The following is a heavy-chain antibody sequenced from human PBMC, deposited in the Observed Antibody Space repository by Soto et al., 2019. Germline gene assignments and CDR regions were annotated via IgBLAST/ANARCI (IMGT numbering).Heavy chain of an antibody. D-gene: IGHD3-10*01. V-gene: IGHV3-30*18. Sequence: VGSLRLSCAASGFTFSSYGMHWVRQAPGKGLEWVAVISYDGSNKYYADSVKGRFTISRDNSKNTLYLQMNSLRAEDTAVYYCAKDISYGSGSWANYWGQGTLVTVSS. J-gene: IGHJ4*02. CDR2: ISYDGSNK. CDR3: AKDISYGSGSWANY. CDR1: GFTFSSYG.